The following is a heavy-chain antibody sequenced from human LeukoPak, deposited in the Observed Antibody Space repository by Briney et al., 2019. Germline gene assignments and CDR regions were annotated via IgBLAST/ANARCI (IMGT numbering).Heavy chain of an antibody. Sequence: GGSLRLSCAASGFTFSSYSMNWVRQAPGKGLEWVSYISSSGSTIYYADSVKGRFTISRDNAKNSLYLQMNSLRAEDTAVYYCARYRFGRYSSSSAFDYWGQGTLVTVSS. V-gene: IGHV3-48*04. CDR1: GFTFSSYS. J-gene: IGHJ4*02. D-gene: IGHD6-6*01. CDR3: ARYRFGRYSSSSAFDY. CDR2: ISSSGSTI.